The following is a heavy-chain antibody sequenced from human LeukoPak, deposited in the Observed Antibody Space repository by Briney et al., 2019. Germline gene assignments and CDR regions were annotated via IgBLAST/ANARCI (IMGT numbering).Heavy chain of an antibody. CDR3: ASYSKSWGSPYFDL. V-gene: IGHV3-74*01. J-gene: IGHJ2*01. CDR2: IKGDGSET. Sequence: GGTLRLSCAATGFTFSSNWMLWVRQAPGKGLVWVSRIKGDGSETNYADSVKGRFTISRDNAKNTLYLQMNSLRADDTAVYYCASYSKSWGSPYFDLWGRGTLVTVSS. D-gene: IGHD2-15*01. CDR1: GFTFSSNW.